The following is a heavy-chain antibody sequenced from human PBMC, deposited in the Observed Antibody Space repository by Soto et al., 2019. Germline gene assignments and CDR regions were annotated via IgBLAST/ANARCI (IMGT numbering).Heavy chain of an antibody. D-gene: IGHD1-26*01. Sequence: LRLSCAASGSTFSSYAMSWVRKAPGKGLEWVSAISGSGGSTYYADSVKGRFTISRDNSKNTLYLQMNSLRAEDTAVYYCAKEWELLPPFDYWGQGTLVTVSS. V-gene: IGHV3-23*01. CDR1: GSTFSSYA. CDR3: AKEWELLPPFDY. CDR2: ISGSGGST. J-gene: IGHJ4*02.